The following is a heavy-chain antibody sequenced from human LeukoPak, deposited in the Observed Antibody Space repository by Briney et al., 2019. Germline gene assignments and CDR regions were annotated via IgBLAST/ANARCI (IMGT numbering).Heavy chain of an antibody. CDR3: ARRGSRTAVAANAFDI. J-gene: IGHJ3*02. D-gene: IGHD6-13*01. V-gene: IGHV4-39*01. CDR1: GGSISTTSYY. CDR2: IYYSGST. Sequence: SETLSLTCTVSGGSISTTSYYWGWIRQPPGKGLEWIGSIYYSGSTYYNPSLKSRVTISVDTSKNQFSLKLSSVTTADTAVYYCARRGSRTAVAANAFDIWGQGTMVTVSS.